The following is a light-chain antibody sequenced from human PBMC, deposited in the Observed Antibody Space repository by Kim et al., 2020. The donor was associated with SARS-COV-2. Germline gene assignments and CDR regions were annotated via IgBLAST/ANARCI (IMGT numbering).Light chain of an antibody. Sequence: DIQMTQSPSTLSASVGDRVIITCRASQSISGWLAWYQQKPGKAPKLLIYKASSLESGVPSRFSGSGSGTEFTLTISSLQPDDFATYYCQQYKSYWTFGQGTKLEI. CDR3: QQYKSYWT. CDR1: QSISGW. J-gene: IGKJ1*01. CDR2: KAS. V-gene: IGKV1-5*03.